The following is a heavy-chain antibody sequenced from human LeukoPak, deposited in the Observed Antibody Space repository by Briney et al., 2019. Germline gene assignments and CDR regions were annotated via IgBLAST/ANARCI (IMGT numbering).Heavy chain of an antibody. CDR1: GGSISPYY. J-gene: IGHJ4*02. CDR2: IYYSGST. D-gene: IGHD3-22*01. V-gene: IGHV4-59*01. Sequence: SETLSLTCTVSGGSISPYYCSWIRQPPGEGLEWIGYIYYSGSTNYNPSLKSRVTISLDTSKNQFSLKLSSVTAADTAVYYCARSTWLLDKWGQGTLVTVSS. CDR3: ARSTWLLDK.